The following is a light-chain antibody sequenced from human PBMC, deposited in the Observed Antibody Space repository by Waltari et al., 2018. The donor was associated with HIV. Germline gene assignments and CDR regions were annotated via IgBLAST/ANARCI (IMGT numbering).Light chain of an antibody. V-gene: IGLV3-25*03. CDR1: VLTEEY. CDR3: QSRGIRGSYV. J-gene: IGLJ1*01. Sequence: SYELTQPPSVSVFPGQTARITCSGDVLTEEYVYWYQQKPGQAPVLVIFKATERPSGIPERFSGSRSGRTVTLTITGVRPEDEGDYYCQSRGIRGSYVFGSGTKVTVL. CDR2: KAT.